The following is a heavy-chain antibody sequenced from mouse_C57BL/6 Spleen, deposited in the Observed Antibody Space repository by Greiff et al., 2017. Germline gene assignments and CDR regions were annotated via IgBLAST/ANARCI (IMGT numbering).Heavy chain of an antibody. J-gene: IGHJ3*01. CDR2: IDPETGGT. V-gene: IGHV1-15*01. Sequence: VQLQESGAELVRPGASVTLSCKASGYTFTDYEMHWVKQTPVHGLEWIGAIDPETGGTAYNQKFKGKAILTADKSSSTAYMELRSLTSEDSAVYYCTSPITTVVAPFAYWGQGTLVTVSA. CDR3: TSPITTVVAPFAY. CDR1: GYTFTDYE. D-gene: IGHD1-1*01.